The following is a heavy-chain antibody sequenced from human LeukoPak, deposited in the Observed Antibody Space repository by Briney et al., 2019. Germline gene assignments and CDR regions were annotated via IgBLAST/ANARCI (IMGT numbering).Heavy chain of an antibody. CDR3: ARDSDAGYWQENWFDP. V-gene: IGHV1-69*13. J-gene: IGHJ5*02. CDR2: IIPIFGTA. D-gene: IGHD6-25*01. CDR1: GGTFSSYA. Sequence: SVKVSCKASGGTFSSYAISWVRQAPGQGLEWMGGIIPIFGTANYVQKFQGRVTITADESTSTAYMELSSLRSEDTAVYYCARDSDAGYWQENWFDPWGQGTLVTVSS.